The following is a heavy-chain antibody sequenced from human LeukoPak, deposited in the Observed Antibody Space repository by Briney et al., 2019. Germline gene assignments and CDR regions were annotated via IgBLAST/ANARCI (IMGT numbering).Heavy chain of an antibody. J-gene: IGHJ4*02. V-gene: IGHV1-18*04. CDR1: GYTFTNYG. Sequence: ASVKVSCKTSGYTFTNYGISWVRLAPGQGPEWMGWTSAYNGNTNYAQKFQGRVTMTIDTSTSTASMELKSLRSDDTAVYYCATYSGSYFDYWGQGTLVTVSS. CDR2: TSAYNGNT. D-gene: IGHD1-26*01. CDR3: ATYSGSYFDY.